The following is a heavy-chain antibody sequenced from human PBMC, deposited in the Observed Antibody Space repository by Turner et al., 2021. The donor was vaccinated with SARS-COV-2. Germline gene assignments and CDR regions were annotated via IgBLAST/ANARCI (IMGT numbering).Heavy chain of an antibody. CDR3: GSGGFIWFGA. Sequence: QLQLQESGPGLFMPAETLSLTCAVSGASISRSSDYWGWIRQPPGKGLEWIGNIDDRGSTYYNPSIKSRLTIFEDTSKNQVSLKMTSVTAADTAVYYCGSGGFIWFGAWGQGTLVTVSS. V-gene: IGHV4-39*01. CDR1: GASISRSSDY. CDR2: IDDRGST. J-gene: IGHJ5*02. D-gene: IGHD5-12*01.